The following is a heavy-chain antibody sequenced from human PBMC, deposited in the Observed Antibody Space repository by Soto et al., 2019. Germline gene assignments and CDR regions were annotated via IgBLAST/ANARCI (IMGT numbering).Heavy chain of an antibody. CDR1: GGTFSSYA. D-gene: IGHD4-4*01. J-gene: IGHJ2*01. CDR3: ARVTSLQSVWIGYFDL. Sequence: QVQLVQSGAEVKKPGSSVKVSCKASGGTFSSYAISWVRQAPGQGLEWMGGIIPIFGTANYAQKFQGRVTVTADESTGTAYMELSSLSSDVTGVYYCARVTSLQSVWIGYFDLGGGGTLVTVSS. V-gene: IGHV1-69*12. CDR2: IIPIFGTA.